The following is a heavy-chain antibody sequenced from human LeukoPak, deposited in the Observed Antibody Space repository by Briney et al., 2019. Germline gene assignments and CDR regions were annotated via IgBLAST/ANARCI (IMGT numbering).Heavy chain of an antibody. V-gene: IGHV4-4*07. CDR2: IYTSGST. D-gene: IGHD2-15*01. J-gene: IGHJ4*02. Sequence: PSETLSLTCTVSGGSISSYYWSWIRQPAGKGLEWIGRIYTSGSTNYNPSLKSRVTMSVDTSKNQFSLKLSSVTAADTAVYYCARDLCSGGSCYLFDYWGQGTLVTVSS. CDR3: ARDLCSGGSCYLFDY. CDR1: GGSISSYY.